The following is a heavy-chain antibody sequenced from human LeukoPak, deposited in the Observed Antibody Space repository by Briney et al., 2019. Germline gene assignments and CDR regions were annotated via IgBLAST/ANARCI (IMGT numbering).Heavy chain of an antibody. CDR3: ARWGIAAAGTSRTNLNWFDP. V-gene: IGHV1-18*04. CDR2: ISAYNGNT. J-gene: IGHJ5*02. D-gene: IGHD6-13*01. Sequence: ASVNVSCKASGYTFTSYGISWVRQAPGQGLEWMGWISAYNGNTNYAQKLQGRVTMTTDTSTSTAYMELRSLRSDDTAVYYCARWGIAAAGTSRTNLNWFDPWGQGTLVTVSS. CDR1: GYTFTSYG.